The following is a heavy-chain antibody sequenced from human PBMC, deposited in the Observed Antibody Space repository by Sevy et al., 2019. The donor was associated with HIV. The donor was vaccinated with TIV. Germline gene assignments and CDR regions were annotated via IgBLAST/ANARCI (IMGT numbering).Heavy chain of an antibody. CDR1: GFTVSTKY. Sequence: GGSLRLSCAASGFTVSTKYMSWVRQAPGKGLEWVSVIYSAHSTYYTDSVKGRFTISRDNSKNTLYLQMKSLRAEDTAVYYCARGKLEYGDYYYFDYWGQGTLVTVSS. CDR3: ARGKLEYGDYYYFDY. D-gene: IGHD4-17*01. V-gene: IGHV3-53*01. J-gene: IGHJ4*02. CDR2: IYSAHST.